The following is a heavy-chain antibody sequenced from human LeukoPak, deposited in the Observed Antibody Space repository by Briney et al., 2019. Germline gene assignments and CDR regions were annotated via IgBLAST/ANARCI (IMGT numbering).Heavy chain of an antibody. J-gene: IGHJ6*02. CDR1: GFTFSSYG. D-gene: IGHD2-15*01. CDR2: ISYDGNNK. CDR3: AKVGYCSGGTCYWGVYYYYGMDV. Sequence: GGSLRLSCAASGFTFSSYGMHWVRQAPGKGLEWVAVISYDGNNKYHADSVRGRFTISRDNSKSTLYLQMNSLRAEDTAVYYCAKVGYCSGGTCYWGVYYYYGMDVWGQGTTVTVSS. V-gene: IGHV3-30*18.